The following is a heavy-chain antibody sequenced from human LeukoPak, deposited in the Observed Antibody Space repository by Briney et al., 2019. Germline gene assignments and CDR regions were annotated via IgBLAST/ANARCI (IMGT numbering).Heavy chain of an antibody. D-gene: IGHD1-26*01. CDR1: GFTFSSYS. J-gene: IGHJ4*02. CDR2: ISSSSSYI. Sequence: GGSLRLSCAASGFTFSSYSMNWVRQAPGKGLEWVSSISSSSSYIYYADSVKGRFTISRDNAKNSLYLQMNSLRAEDTAVYYCARDLGGSYNPFDYWGQGTLVTVSS. CDR3: ARDLGGSYNPFDY. V-gene: IGHV3-21*01.